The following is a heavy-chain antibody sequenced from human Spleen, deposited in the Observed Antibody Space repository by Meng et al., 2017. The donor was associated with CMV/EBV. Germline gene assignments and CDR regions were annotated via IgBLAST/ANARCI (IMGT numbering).Heavy chain of an antibody. J-gene: IGHJ4*02. V-gene: IGHV1-2*02. CDR2: INPNSGGT. CDR1: GYTFTGYY. CDR3: ARDSGVCSSTSCYRNDY. Sequence: ASVKVSCKASGYTFTGYYMHWVRQAPGQGLEWMGWINPNSGGTNYAQKFQGRVTMTRDTSISTAYMELSRLRSDDTAVYYCARDSGVCSSTSCYRNDYWGQGTLVTVSS. D-gene: IGHD2-2*02.